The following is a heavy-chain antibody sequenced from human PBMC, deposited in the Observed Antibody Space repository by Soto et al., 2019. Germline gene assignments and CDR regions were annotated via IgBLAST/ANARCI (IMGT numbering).Heavy chain of an antibody. J-gene: IGHJ6*02. D-gene: IGHD4-17*01. CDR3: ARGVPLNTVTRRGDYYYGMDV. CDR1: GGTFSSYA. Sequence: PGPSVKVSCKASGGTFSSYAISWVRQAPGQGLEWMGGIIPIFGTANYAQKFQGRVTITADESTGTAYMELSSLRSEDTAVYYCARGVPLNTVTRRGDYYYGMDVWGQGTTVTVSS. CDR2: IIPIFGTA. V-gene: IGHV1-69*13.